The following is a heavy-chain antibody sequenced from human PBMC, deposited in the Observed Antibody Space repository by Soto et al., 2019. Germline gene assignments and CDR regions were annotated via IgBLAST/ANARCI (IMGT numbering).Heavy chain of an antibody. CDR2: INPNSGGT. V-gene: IGHV1-2*04. D-gene: IGHD6-13*01. J-gene: IGHJ6*02. Sequence: QVQLVQSGAEVKKPGASVTVYCTASGYTFTGYYMHWVRQAPGQGLEWMGWINPNSGGTNYAQKFQGWVTMTRDTSISTAYMELSRLRSDDTPVYYCARSTGYSSSWRYYYYGMDVWGQGTTVTVSS. CDR1: GYTFTGYY. CDR3: ARSTGYSSSWRYYYYGMDV.